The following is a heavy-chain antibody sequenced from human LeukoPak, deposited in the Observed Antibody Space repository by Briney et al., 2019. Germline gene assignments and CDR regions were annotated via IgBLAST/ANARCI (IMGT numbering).Heavy chain of an antibody. CDR1: GYTFTGYF. Sequence: AASVKVSCKASGYTFTGYFMHWVRQAPGQGLEWMGWINPNSGGTNYAQKFQGRVTMTRDTSISTACMELSRLRSDDTAVYYCAGGGYSYDSGLNWFDPWGQGTLVTVS. J-gene: IGHJ5*02. CDR2: INPNSGGT. D-gene: IGHD5-18*01. V-gene: IGHV1-2*02. CDR3: AGGGYSYDSGLNWFDP.